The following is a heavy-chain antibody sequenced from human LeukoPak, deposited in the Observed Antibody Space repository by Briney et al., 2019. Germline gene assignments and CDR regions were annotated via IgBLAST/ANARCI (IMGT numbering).Heavy chain of an antibody. Sequence: GGSLRLSCAASGFTFSSSWMSWVRQAPGKGLEWVANIKQDGSEKYYVDSVKGRFTISRDNAKNSLYLQMNSLRAEDTAVYYCARANSILGGAFDIWGQGTMVTVSS. J-gene: IGHJ3*02. D-gene: IGHD2-21*01. V-gene: IGHV3-7*01. CDR3: ARANSILGGAFDI. CDR1: GFTFSSSW. CDR2: IKQDGSEK.